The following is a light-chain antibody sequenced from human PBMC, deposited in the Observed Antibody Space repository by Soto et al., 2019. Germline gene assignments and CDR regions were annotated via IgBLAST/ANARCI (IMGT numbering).Light chain of an antibody. Sequence: QSALTQPASVSGSPGQSITISCTGTSTDVGGYNYVSLYQQHPGKVPKLMIYEVSNRPSWVSNRFSGSKSGNTASLTISGLQAEDEADYYCSSYTSSSTVVFGGGTKLTVL. V-gene: IGLV2-14*01. CDR2: EVS. CDR1: STDVGGYNY. J-gene: IGLJ2*01. CDR3: SSYTSSSTVV.